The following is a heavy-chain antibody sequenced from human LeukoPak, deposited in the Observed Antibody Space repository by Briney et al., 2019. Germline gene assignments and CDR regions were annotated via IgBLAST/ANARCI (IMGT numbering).Heavy chain of an antibody. CDR2: IIPILGIA. CDR3: ARDDYDSSGYYWHYFDY. CDR1: GYTFTSYD. J-gene: IGHJ4*02. V-gene: IGHV1-69*04. D-gene: IGHD3-22*01. Sequence: SVRVSCKASGYTFTSYDINWVRQAPGQGLEWMGRIIPILGIANYAQKFQGRVTITADKSTSTAYMELSSLRSEDTAVYYCARDDYDSSGYYWHYFDYWGQGTLVTVSS.